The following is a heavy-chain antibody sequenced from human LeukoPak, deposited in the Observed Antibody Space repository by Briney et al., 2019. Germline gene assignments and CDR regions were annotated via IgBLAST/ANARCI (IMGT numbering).Heavy chain of an antibody. CDR3: ARSFDSRGYYFYGMDV. CDR1: GYRFTGYY. J-gene: IGHJ6*02. CDR2: INPNTGDT. V-gene: IGHV1-2*02. D-gene: IGHD3-22*01. Sequence: GSVKVSCKASGYRFTGYYMHWVRQAPGQGLEWMGWINPNTGDTSYAQKFQGRVTMTRDTSISTAYMELSRLRSDDTAVYYCARSFDSRGYYFYGMDVWGQGTTVTVSS.